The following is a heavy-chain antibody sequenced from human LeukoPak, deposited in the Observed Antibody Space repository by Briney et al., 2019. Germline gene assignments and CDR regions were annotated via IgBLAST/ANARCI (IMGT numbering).Heavy chain of an antibody. V-gene: IGHV3-7*01. CDR3: ARATSMITFGGVIVLSPFDY. D-gene: IGHD3-16*02. CDR2: IKQDGSEK. J-gene: IGHJ4*02. CDR1: GFTFSSYW. Sequence: GGTLRLSCAASGFTFSSYWMSWVRQAPGKGLEWVANIKQDGSEKYYVDSVKGRFTISRDNAKNSLYLQMNSLRAEDTAVYYCARATSMITFGGVIVLSPFDYWGQGTLVTVSS.